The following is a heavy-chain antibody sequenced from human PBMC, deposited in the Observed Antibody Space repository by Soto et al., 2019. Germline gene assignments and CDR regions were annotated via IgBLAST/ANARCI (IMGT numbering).Heavy chain of an antibody. V-gene: IGHV3-23*01. CDR1: GFTFYTYP. CDR3: AKGVLSFHYGMEV. J-gene: IGHJ6*02. Sequence: GGSLRLSCATSGFTFYTYPMTWVRQAPGKGLEWVSSISSTAGRTSSYADSVKGRFAISRDFSDNTVYLQMNNLRVDDTAVYFCAKGVLSFHYGMEVCGQGPTFPAPS. CDR2: ISSTAGRTS. D-gene: IGHD3-10*01.